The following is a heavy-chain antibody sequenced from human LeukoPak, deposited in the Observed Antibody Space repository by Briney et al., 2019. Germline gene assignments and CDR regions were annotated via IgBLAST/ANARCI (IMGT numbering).Heavy chain of an antibody. J-gene: IGHJ4*02. CDR3: ARDLYHDRDG. CDR1: GFTFSNYW. D-gene: IGHD3-22*01. V-gene: IGHV3-74*01. CDR2: IKGDGSDI. Sequence: GGPLRLSCAASGFTFSNYWMHWVRQAPGKGLVWVSTIKGDGSDINYADSVKGRFTISRDNAGNTLYLQMNTLRAEDTAVYYCARDLYHDRDGWGQGTLVTVSS.